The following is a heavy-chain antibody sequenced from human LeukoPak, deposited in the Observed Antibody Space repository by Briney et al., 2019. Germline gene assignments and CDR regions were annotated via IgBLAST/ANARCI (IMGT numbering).Heavy chain of an antibody. D-gene: IGHD6-13*01. CDR2: FDPEDSET. J-gene: IGHJ4*02. Sequence: ASVEVSXKVSGYTLTELSMHWVRQAPGKGLEWMGGFDPEDSETIYAQKFQGRVTMTEDTSTDTAYMELSSLRSEDTAVYYCARGAAVGQTRDYWGQGTLVTVSS. CDR3: ARGAAVGQTRDY. V-gene: IGHV1-24*01. CDR1: GYTLTELS.